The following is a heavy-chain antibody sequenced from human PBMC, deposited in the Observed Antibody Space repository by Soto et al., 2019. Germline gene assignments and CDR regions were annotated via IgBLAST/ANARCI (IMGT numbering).Heavy chain of an antibody. Sequence: GSLRLSCAASGFTFSSYAMHWVRQAPGKGLEWVAVISYDGSNKYYADSVKGRFTISRDNSKNTLYLQMNSLRAEDTAVYYCARDSSIAARPSDPYYYYYYGMDVWGQGTTVTVSS. V-gene: IGHV3-30-3*01. J-gene: IGHJ6*02. CDR1: GFTFSSYA. D-gene: IGHD6-6*01. CDR3: ARDSSIAARPSDPYYYYYYGMDV. CDR2: ISYDGSNK.